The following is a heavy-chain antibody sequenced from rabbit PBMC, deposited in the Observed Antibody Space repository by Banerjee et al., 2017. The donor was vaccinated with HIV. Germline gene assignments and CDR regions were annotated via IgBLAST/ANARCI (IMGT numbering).Heavy chain of an antibody. V-gene: IGHV1S40*01. CDR3: ARDISSAFNF. CDR2: FDAGSSGST. J-gene: IGHJ4*01. D-gene: IGHD1-1*01. CDR1: GFSFSGNYH. Sequence: QSLEESGGDLVKPGASLTLTCAASGFSFSGNYHIYWVRQAPGKGLEWIGNFDAGSSGSTYYASWAKGRFTISKTSSTTVTLQMTSLTAADTATYFCARDISSAFNFWGQGTLVTVS.